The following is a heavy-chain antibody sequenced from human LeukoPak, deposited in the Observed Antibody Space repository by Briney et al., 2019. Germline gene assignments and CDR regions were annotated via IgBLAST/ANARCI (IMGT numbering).Heavy chain of an antibody. Sequence: GGSLRLSCAASEFTFRSHVMSWVRQAPGKGLEWVSYISSSGSSIYYADSVKGRFTISRDNAKNSLYLQMNSLRAEDTAVYYCARGPRLPQYFQYWGQGTLVTVSS. D-gene: IGHD3-16*01. J-gene: IGHJ1*01. CDR1: EFTFRSHV. CDR2: ISSSGSSI. V-gene: IGHV3-48*04. CDR3: ARGPRLPQYFQY.